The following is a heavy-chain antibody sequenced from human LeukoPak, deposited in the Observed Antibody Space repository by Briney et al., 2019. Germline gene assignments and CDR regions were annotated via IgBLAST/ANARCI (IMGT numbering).Heavy chain of an antibody. D-gene: IGHD2-15*01. CDR1: GFTFSSYA. V-gene: IGHV3-23*01. J-gene: IGHJ4*02. CDR2: ISGSGDST. Sequence: GGSLRLSCAASGFTFSSYAMSWVRQAPGKGLEWVSTISGSGDSTYYADSVKGRFTISRDNSKNTLYLQMNSLRAEDTAVYYCAKVGGSIDIVVVVAVTFDYWGQGTLVTVSS. CDR3: AKVGGSIDIVVVVAVTFDY.